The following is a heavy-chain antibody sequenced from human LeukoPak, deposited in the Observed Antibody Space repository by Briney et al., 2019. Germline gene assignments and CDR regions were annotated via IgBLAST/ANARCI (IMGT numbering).Heavy chain of an antibody. V-gene: IGHV1-2*02. Sequence: GASVKVSCKASGYTFTDYYIHWVRQAPGQGLEWMGWINPADGGTKFAQNFQVRVTMTSDTSISTAYMELSSLRSDDTAVYYCAREKIGSGYDQDLDYWGQGTVVTVSS. J-gene: IGHJ4*02. CDR2: INPADGGT. D-gene: IGHD5-12*01. CDR3: AREKIGSGYDQDLDY. CDR1: GYTFTDYY.